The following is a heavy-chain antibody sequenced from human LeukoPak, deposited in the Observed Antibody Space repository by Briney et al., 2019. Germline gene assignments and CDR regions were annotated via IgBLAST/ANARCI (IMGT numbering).Heavy chain of an antibody. CDR1: GFTFSSYA. CDR3: AKDIGYSYGYDY. D-gene: IGHD5-18*01. Sequence: GGSLRLSCAASGFTFSSYAMSWVRQAPGKGLEWVSAISGSGGSTYYADSVKGRFTISRDNSKNTLYLQMNSLRAEDTAVYHCAKDIGYSYGYDYWGQGTLVTVSS. V-gene: IGHV3-23*01. CDR2: ISGSGGST. J-gene: IGHJ4*02.